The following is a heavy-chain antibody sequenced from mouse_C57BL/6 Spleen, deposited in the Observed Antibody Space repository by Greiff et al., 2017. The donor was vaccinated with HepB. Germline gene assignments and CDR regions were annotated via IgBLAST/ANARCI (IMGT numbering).Heavy chain of an antibody. Sequence: SGAELVRPGASVTLSCKASGYTFTDYEMHWVKQTPVHGLEWIGAIDPETGGTAYNQKFKGKAILTADKSSSTAYMELRSLTSEDSAVYYCTRSPFITTVQGPFDYWGQGTTLTVSS. CDR3: TRSPFITTVQGPFDY. D-gene: IGHD1-1*01. CDR2: IDPETGGT. CDR1: GYTFTDYE. J-gene: IGHJ2*01. V-gene: IGHV1-15*01.